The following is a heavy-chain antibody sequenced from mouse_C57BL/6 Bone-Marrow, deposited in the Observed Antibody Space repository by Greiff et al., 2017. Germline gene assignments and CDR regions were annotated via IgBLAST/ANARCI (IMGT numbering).Heavy chain of an antibody. CDR1: GFTFSSYA. D-gene: IGHD1-1*01. J-gene: IGHJ3*01. CDR3: ARYYYGSMFAY. CDR2: ISDGGSYT. Sequence: EVQGVESGGGLVKPGGSLKLSCAASGFTFSSYAMSWVRQTPEKRLEWVATISDGGSYTYYPDNVKGRFTISRDNAKNNRYLQMSHLKSEDTAMYYCARYYYGSMFAYWGQGTLVTVSA. V-gene: IGHV5-4*01.